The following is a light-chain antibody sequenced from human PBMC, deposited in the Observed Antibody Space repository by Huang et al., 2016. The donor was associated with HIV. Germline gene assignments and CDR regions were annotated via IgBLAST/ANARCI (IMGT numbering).Light chain of an antibody. CDR2: STS. CDR3: QQSYTTPWT. J-gene: IGKJ1*01. CDR1: QSISHY. V-gene: IGKV1-39*01. Sequence: DIQMTQSPSSLSASVGGRVTVACRTNQSISHYLNWYQQKPGNAPKLLIHSTSNLQSGVPSRLSGRGSGTTFTLTISDLQPEDFTTYYCQQSYTTPWTFGQGTNVEI.